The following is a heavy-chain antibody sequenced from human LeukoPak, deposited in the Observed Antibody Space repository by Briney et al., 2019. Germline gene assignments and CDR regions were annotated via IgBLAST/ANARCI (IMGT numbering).Heavy chain of an antibody. CDR3: ARGGPAAGRFDY. J-gene: IGHJ4*02. Sequence: SETLSLTCTVSGGSISSSSYYWGWIRQPPGKGLEWIGSIYYSGSTYYNPSLKSRVTISVDTSKNQFSLKLSSVTAEDTAVYYCARGGPAAGRFDYWGQGTLVTVSS. D-gene: IGHD6-13*01. CDR1: GGSISSSSYY. CDR2: IYYSGST. V-gene: IGHV4-39*07.